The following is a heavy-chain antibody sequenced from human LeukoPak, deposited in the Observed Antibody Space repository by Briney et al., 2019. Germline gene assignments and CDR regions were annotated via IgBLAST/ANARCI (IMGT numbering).Heavy chain of an antibody. V-gene: IGHV3-23*01. D-gene: IGHD5-18*01. CDR1: GSTFSSYA. CDR2: ISGSGGST. J-gene: IGHJ4*02. Sequence: PGGSLRLSCAASGSTFSSYAMSWVRQAPGKGLEWVSAISGSGGSTYYADSVKGRFTISRDNSKNTLYLQMNSLRAEDTAVYYCAKGGGYSYELDYWGQGTLVAVSS. CDR3: AKGGGYSYELDY.